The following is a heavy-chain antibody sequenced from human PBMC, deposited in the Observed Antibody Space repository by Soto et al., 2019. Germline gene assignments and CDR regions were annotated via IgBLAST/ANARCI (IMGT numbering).Heavy chain of an antibody. CDR1: GFTLNNYA. CDR3: AKVTGPSAGVVN. CDR2: MSGSGGST. Sequence: GGSLRLSCVASGFTLNNYAMTWVRQAPGKGLEWVSAMSGSGGSTFYADSVKGRFTISRDNSKNTLYLQIHSLRAEDTAVYYCAKVTGPSAGVVNWGQRTLVTVSS. D-gene: IGHD2-8*01. J-gene: IGHJ4*02. V-gene: IGHV3-23*01.